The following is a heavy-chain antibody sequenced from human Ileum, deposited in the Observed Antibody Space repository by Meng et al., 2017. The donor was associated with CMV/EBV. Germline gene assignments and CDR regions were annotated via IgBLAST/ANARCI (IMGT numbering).Heavy chain of an antibody. Sequence: SCSASGFPFGDPYMSWIRQAPGKGLEWLSYISDSGSATYFADSVKGRFTVSRDNAKNSLYLQLNSLRAEDTAVYYCAKAGSAWDFDYWGQGTLVTVSS. CDR3: AKAGSAWDFDY. V-gene: IGHV3-11*01. CDR2: ISDSGSAT. J-gene: IGHJ4*02. CDR1: GFPFGDPY. D-gene: IGHD6-19*01.